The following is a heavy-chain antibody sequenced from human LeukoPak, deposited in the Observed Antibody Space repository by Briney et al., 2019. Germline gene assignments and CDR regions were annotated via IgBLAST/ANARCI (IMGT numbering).Heavy chain of an antibody. J-gene: IGHJ4*02. CDR3: AKPRGGSWYERAFDY. CDR1: GFTFDDYA. V-gene: IGHV3-9*01. D-gene: IGHD6-13*01. CDR2: ISWNSGSI. Sequence: PGGSLRLSCAASGFTFDDYAMHWVRQAPGKGLEWVSGISWNSGSIGYADSVKGRSTISRDNAKNSLYLQMNSLRAEDTALYYCAKPRGGSWYERAFDYWGQGTLVTVSS.